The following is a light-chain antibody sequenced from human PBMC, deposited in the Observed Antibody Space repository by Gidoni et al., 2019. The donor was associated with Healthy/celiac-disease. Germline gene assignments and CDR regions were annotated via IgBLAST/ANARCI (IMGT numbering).Light chain of an antibody. CDR3: QQSYSTLWT. V-gene: IGKV1-39*01. CDR1: QSISSY. J-gene: IGKJ1*01. CDR2: AAS. Sequence: DIQMTQSPSSLSASAGDRVTITCRASQSISSYLNWDQQKPGKAPKLLVYAASSLQSGVPSRFSGSGSGTDFTLTISSLQPEDFATYYCQQSYSTLWTFXXXTKVEIK.